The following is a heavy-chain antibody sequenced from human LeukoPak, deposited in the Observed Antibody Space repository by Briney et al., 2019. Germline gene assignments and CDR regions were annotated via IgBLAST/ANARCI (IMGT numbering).Heavy chain of an antibody. D-gene: IGHD3-22*01. J-gene: IGHJ4*02. V-gene: IGHV3-30*02. CDR3: AKDTMIVVVSVGIDY. CDR1: GLTFSSYG. CDR2: IRYDGSNK. Sequence: TGGSLRLSCAASGLTFSSYGMHWVRQAPGKGLEWVAFIRYDGSNKYYADSVKGRFTISRDNSKNTLYLQMNSLRAEDTAVYYCAKDTMIVVVSVGIDYWGQGALVTVSS.